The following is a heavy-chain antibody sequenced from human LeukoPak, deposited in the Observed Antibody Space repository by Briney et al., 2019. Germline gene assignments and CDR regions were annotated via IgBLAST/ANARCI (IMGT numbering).Heavy chain of an antibody. Sequence: PSETLSLTCTVSGGSISSYYWSWIRQPPGKGLEWIGYISYNGSTNFNPSLKSRVTISVDTSKNHFFLNLTSVTAADTAVYYCATPNGFSYGFFDSWGQGILVTVSS. CDR2: ISYNGST. CDR1: GGSISSYY. J-gene: IGHJ4*02. CDR3: ATPNGFSYGFFDS. V-gene: IGHV4-59*08. D-gene: IGHD5-18*01.